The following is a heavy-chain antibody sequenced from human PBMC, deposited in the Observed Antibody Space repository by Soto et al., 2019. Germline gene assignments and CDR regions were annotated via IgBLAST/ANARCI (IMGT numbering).Heavy chain of an antibody. CDR3: AMSLGATGTFLFEY. CDR2: LSGDAVNT. CDR1: GFTFSSYV. Sequence: GGSLRLSCAASGFTFSSYVMSWVRQAPGKGLEWLSGLSGDAVNTYYADPVKGRFTISRDNSRNTLYLQMNSLRAEDTAVYHCAMSLGATGTFLFEYWGQGTPVTVS. D-gene: IGHD6-13*01. V-gene: IGHV3-23*01. J-gene: IGHJ4*02.